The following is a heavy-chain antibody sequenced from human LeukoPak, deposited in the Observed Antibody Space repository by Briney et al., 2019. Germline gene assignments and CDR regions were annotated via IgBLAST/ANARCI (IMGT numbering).Heavy chain of an antibody. D-gene: IGHD3-16*01. CDR2: IYHSGST. J-gene: IGHJ5*02. V-gene: IGHV4-4*02. CDR3: ARHYGP. Sequence: KSSETLSLTCAVSGGSISSSNWWSWVRQPPGKGLEWIGSIYHSGSTYYNPSLKSRVTISVDTSRNQFSLNLSSVTAADTAVYYCARHYGPWGQGTLVAVSS. CDR1: GGSISSSNW.